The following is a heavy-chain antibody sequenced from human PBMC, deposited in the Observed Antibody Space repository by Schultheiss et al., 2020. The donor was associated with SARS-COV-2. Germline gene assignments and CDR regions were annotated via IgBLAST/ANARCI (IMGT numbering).Heavy chain of an antibody. CDR1: GGSISSGSYY. Sequence: LRLSCTVSGGSISSGSYYWTWIRQPAGKGLEWIGRINTSGNTNYNPSLKSRVTISVDTSKNQFSLKLSSVTAADTAVYYCARSSGYYYGSGREGSAYWGQGTLVTVAS. D-gene: IGHD3-10*01. V-gene: IGHV4-61*02. CDR2: INTSGNT. J-gene: IGHJ4*02. CDR3: ARSSGYYYGSGREGSAY.